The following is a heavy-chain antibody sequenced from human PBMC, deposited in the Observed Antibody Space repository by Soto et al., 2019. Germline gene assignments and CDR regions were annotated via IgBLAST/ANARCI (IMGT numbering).Heavy chain of an antibody. CDR2: INWNGGST. J-gene: IGHJ4*02. D-gene: IGHD2-15*01. Sequence: GGSLRLSCAASGFKFDDYGMTWVRQAPGKGPEWVSGINWNGGSTGYAGSVKGRFIISRDNAKKSLYLQMNSLRAEDTALYYCARVGYCSGGYCADDYWGQGTRVTVSS. CDR1: GFKFDDYG. CDR3: ARVGYCSGGYCADDY. V-gene: IGHV3-20*04.